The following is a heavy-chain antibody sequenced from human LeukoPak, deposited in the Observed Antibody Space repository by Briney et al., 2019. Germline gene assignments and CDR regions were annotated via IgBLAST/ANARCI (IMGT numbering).Heavy chain of an antibody. D-gene: IGHD3-22*01. CDR2: IYYNGYT. V-gene: IGHV4-59*01. Sequence: SETLSLTCTVSGGSIGSYYWSWVRQPPGKGLEWIGYIYYNGYTAYNPSLKSRVTISLHTSKNQFSLKLSSVNAADTAVYYCARVTGYMIEDYFDYWGEGTLVTVSS. CDR3: ARVTGYMIEDYFDY. CDR1: GGSIGSYY. J-gene: IGHJ4*02.